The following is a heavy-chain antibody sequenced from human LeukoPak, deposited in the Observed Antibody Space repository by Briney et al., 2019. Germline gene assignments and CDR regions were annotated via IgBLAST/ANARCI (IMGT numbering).Heavy chain of an antibody. CDR3: ASAAYGYYRYYYFYLDV. CDR1: GSSINSYY. CDR2: IYTSGSS. V-gene: IGHV4-4*07. D-gene: IGHD4-17*01. J-gene: IGHJ6*03. Sequence: PSEPLSLTCTVAGSSINSYYWSWIRQPPEKGPEWIGRIYTSGSSNYNPSLKSRVTMSVDTSKNQFSLRLTSVTAADTAVYYCASAAYGYYRYYYFYLDVWGKGTTVTVSS.